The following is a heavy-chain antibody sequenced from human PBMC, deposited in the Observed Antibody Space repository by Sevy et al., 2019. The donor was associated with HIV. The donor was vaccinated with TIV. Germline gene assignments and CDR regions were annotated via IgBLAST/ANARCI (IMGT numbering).Heavy chain of an antibody. CDR1: GFTFTSSA. D-gene: IGHD6-19*01. Sequence: ASVKVSCKASGFTFTSSAVQWVRQARGQRLEWIGWIVVGSGNTNYAQTFQERVTITRDMSTSTAYMELSSLRSEDTAVYYCAAVPYSSGWFGNPHAGYWGQGTLVTVSS. CDR3: AAVPYSSGWFGNPHAGY. V-gene: IGHV1-58*01. J-gene: IGHJ4*02. CDR2: IVVGSGNT.